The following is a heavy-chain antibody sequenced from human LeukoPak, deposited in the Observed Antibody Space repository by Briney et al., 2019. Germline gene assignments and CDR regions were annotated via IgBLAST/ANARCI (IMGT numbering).Heavy chain of an antibody. D-gene: IGHD2-2*01. CDR2: VSYDGNNT. Sequence: GTSLRLSCAASGFTFRSYGMHWVRQAPGKGLEWVAVVSYDGNNTYYANSVKGRFTISRDNSKNTLFLQMSRLRAEDSALYHCAREATVVVPGAIFYYYYFMDVWGKGTTVTVSS. CDR3: AREATVVVPGAIFYYYYFMDV. J-gene: IGHJ6*03. CDR1: GFTFRSYG. V-gene: IGHV3-30*03.